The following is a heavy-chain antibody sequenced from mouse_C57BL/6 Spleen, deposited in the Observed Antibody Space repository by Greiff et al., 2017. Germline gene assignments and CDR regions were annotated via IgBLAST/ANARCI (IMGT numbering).Heavy chain of an antibody. V-gene: IGHV1-42*01. CDR1: GYSFTGYY. CDR2: INPSTGGT. J-gene: IGHJ4*01. CDR3: ARSMDY. Sequence: VQLQQSGPELVKPGASVKISCKASGYSFTGYYMNWVKQSPEKSLEWIGEINPSTGGTTYNQKFKAKATLTVDKSSSTAYMQLKSLTSEDSAVYYCARSMDYWCQGTSVTVSS.